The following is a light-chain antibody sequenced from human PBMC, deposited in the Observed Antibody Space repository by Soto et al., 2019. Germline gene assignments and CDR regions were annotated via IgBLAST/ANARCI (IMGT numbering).Light chain of an antibody. Sequence: DIQMTQSPSTLPXXXXXXXXXXXRASQTISSWLAWYQQKPGKAPKLLIYKASTLKSGVPSRFSGSGSGTEFTLTISSLQPDDFATYYCQHYNSYSEAFGQGTKVDIK. CDR1: QTISSW. CDR3: QHYNSYSEA. CDR2: KAS. J-gene: IGKJ1*01. V-gene: IGKV1-5*03.